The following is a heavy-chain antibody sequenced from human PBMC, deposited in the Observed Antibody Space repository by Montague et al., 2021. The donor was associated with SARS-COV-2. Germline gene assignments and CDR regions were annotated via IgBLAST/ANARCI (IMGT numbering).Heavy chain of an antibody. CDR1: GDSVSRHNPA. J-gene: IGHJ3*02. Sequence: CAISGDSVSRHNPAWNWIRQSPSRGLEWLGRTYYGSSWNTDYAVSVKSRITISPDTSKNQFSLHLNSVTPEGTAVYYCARGWNYAFDIWSQGTMVTVSS. V-gene: IGHV6-1*01. CDR3: ARGWNYAFDI. CDR2: TYYGSSWNT. D-gene: IGHD1-7*01.